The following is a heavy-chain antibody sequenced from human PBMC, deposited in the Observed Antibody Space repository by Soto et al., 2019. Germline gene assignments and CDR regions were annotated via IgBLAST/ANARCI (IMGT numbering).Heavy chain of an antibody. CDR1: GGAISSYY. V-gene: IGHV4-59*01. CDR2: IYYSGST. J-gene: IGHJ6*03. CDR3: ARDLGYGDPPQRNYYYYYMDV. Sequence: PSETLSLTCTVSGGAISSYYWSWIRQPPGKGLEWIGYIYYSGSTNYNPSLKSRVTISVDTSKNQFSLKLSSVTAADTAVYYCARDLGYGDPPQRNYYYYYMDVWGKGTTVTVSS. D-gene: IGHD4-17*01.